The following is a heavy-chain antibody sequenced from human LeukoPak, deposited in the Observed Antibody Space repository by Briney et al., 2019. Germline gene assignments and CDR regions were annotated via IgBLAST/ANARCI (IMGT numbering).Heavy chain of an antibody. J-gene: IGHJ4*02. V-gene: IGHV3-23*01. CDR3: AKEDSCTNGVCYNAHTFDY. CDR2: ISGSDGSNDGST. Sequence: PGGSLRLSCAASGFTFISNAMSWVRQAPGKGLEWVSSISGSDGSNDGSTYYADSVKGRFTISRDNSKNTLYLQMNSLRAEDTAVYYCAKEDSCTNGVCYNAHTFDYWGQGTLVTVSS. D-gene: IGHD2-8*01. CDR1: GFTFISNA.